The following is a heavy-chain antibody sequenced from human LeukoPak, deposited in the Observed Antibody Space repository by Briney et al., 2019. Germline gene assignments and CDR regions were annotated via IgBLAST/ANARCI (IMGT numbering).Heavy chain of an antibody. V-gene: IGHV3-23*01. Sequence: GGSLRLSCAASGFTFSTSAMNWVRQAPGKGLEWVSGISGSGGNTYYADSVKGRFTISRDNPKNTLYLQMNSLRAEDTAVYYCAKRTSFAVVTQGVNINYWGQGTLVTVSS. CDR1: GFTFSTSA. CDR2: ISGSGGNT. D-gene: IGHD3-3*01. J-gene: IGHJ4*02. CDR3: AKRTSFAVVTQGVNINY.